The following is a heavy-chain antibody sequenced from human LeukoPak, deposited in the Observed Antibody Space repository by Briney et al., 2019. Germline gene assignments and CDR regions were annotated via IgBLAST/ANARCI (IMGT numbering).Heavy chain of an antibody. CDR3: ARVGILRLGELNWFDP. D-gene: IGHD3-16*01. CDR2: MNPNSGNT. V-gene: IGHV1-8*01. Sequence: ASVKVSCKASGYTFTSYDINWVRQATGQGLEWMGWMNPNSGNTGYAQKFQGRVTMTRNTSISTAYMELSSLGSEDTGVYYCARVGILRLGELNWFDPWGQGTLVTVSS. J-gene: IGHJ5*02. CDR1: GYTFTSYD.